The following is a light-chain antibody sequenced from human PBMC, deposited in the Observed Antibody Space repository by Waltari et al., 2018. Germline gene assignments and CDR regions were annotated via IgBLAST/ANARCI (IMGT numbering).Light chain of an antibody. CDR2: GAS. CDR1: QDINIR. Sequence: DIQMTQSPSSLSASVGDRVTITCRASQDINIRLAWYQQKPERGPKSLIYGASRLQSGVPSRFSGSGSGTDFTRTISSLRPEDFATYYCQQYKSYPITCGGGTKVDIK. J-gene: IGKJ4*01. CDR3: QQYKSYPIT. V-gene: IGKV1D-16*01.